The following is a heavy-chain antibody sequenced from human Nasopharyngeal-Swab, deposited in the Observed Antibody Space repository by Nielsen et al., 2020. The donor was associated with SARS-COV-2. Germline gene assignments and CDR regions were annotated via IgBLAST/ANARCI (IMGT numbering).Heavy chain of an antibody. CDR1: GGSISSYY. CDR3: AREGSGSYSSWFDP. Sequence: SETLPLTCTVSGGSISSYYWSWIRQPAGKGLEWIGRIYTSGSTNYNPSLKSRVTMSVDTSKNQFSLKLSSVTAADTAVYYCAREGSGSYSSWFDPWGQGTLVTVSS. D-gene: IGHD1-26*01. CDR2: IYTSGST. J-gene: IGHJ5*02. V-gene: IGHV4-4*07.